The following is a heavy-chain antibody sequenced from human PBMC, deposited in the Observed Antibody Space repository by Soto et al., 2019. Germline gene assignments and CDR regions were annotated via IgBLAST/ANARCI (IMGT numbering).Heavy chain of an antibody. CDR1: GFILSTYA. CDR3: ARAGCDGGSRYTLVGLRYGMDV. D-gene: IGHD2-15*01. J-gene: IGHJ6*02. Sequence: QVQLVESGGGVVQPGRSLRLSCAASGFILSTYAMYWVRQAPGKGLEWVAVISYDGNNKYYADSVKGRFTISRDNSKNPLYLQMNSLRAEDTAVYYCARAGCDGGSRYTLVGLRYGMDVWGQGTTVTVSS. CDR2: ISYDGNNK. V-gene: IGHV3-30-3*01.